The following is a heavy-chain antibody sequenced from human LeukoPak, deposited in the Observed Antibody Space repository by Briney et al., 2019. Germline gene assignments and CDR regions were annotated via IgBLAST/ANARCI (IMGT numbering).Heavy chain of an antibody. Sequence: PSETLSLTCTVSGYSISSGYYWSWIRQPPGKGLEWIGEINHSGSTNYNPSLKSRVTISVDTSKNQFSLKLSSVTAADTAVYYCARLSHPSYYYGSGRVPLWFDPWGQGTLVTVSS. V-gene: IGHV4-38-2*02. CDR1: GYSISSGYY. CDR2: INHSGST. CDR3: ARLSHPSYYYGSGRVPLWFDP. J-gene: IGHJ5*02. D-gene: IGHD3-10*01.